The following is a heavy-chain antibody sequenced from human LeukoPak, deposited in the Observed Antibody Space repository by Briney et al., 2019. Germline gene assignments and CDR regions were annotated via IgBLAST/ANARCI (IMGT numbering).Heavy chain of an antibody. CDR2: IYYSGST. CDR1: GGSISSSSYY. CDR3: ARHVGVGYYDFWSGLAYFDY. Sequence: SETLSLTSTVSGGSISSSSYYWGWIRQPPGKGLEWIGSIYYSGSTYYNPSLKSRVTISVDTSKNQFSLKLSSVTAADTAVYYCARHVGVGYYDFWSGLAYFDYWGQGTLVTVSS. J-gene: IGHJ4*02. V-gene: IGHV4-39*01. D-gene: IGHD3-3*01.